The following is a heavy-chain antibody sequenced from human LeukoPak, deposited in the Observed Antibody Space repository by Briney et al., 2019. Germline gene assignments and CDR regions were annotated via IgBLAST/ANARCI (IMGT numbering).Heavy chain of an antibody. CDR3: ASGSGWYEYYFDY. CDR2: IYYSGST. CDR1: GGSISSYY. V-gene: IGHV4-59*01. J-gene: IGHJ4*02. Sequence: SETLSFTCTVSGGSISSYYWSWIRQPPGKGLEWIGYIYYSGSTNYNPSLKSRVTISVDTSKNQFSLKLSSVTAADTAVYYCASGSGWYEYYFDYWGQGTLVTASS. D-gene: IGHD6-19*01.